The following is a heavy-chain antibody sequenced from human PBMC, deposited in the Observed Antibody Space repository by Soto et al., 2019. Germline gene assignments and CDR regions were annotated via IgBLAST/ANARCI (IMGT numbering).Heavy chain of an antibody. CDR2: ISGYNGNT. CDR1: GYTFTSYG. D-gene: IGHD6-19*01. V-gene: IGHV1-18*01. J-gene: IGHJ4*02. Sequence: QVQVVQSGAEVKKPGASVKVSCKASGYTFTSYGINWVRQAPGQGLEWMGWISGYNGNTNYAQKFQGSVTMTTETSTSTAFMDLRTLTSDDTAVYYCARGQWLAEIDYWGQGTLVTVSS. CDR3: ARGQWLAEIDY.